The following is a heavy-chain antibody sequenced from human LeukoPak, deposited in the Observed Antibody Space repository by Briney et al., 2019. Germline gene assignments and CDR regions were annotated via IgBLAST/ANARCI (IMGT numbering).Heavy chain of an antibody. CDR3: ARDRPPYDSSGYYSDY. Sequence: GASVKVSCKASGGTFSSYAISWVRQAPGQGLEWMGRIIPILGIANYAQKFQGRVTITADKSTSTAYMELSSLRSEDTAVYYCARDRPPYDSSGYYSDYWGQGTLVTVSS. D-gene: IGHD3-22*01. CDR2: IIPILGIA. J-gene: IGHJ4*02. CDR1: GGTFSSYA. V-gene: IGHV1-69*04.